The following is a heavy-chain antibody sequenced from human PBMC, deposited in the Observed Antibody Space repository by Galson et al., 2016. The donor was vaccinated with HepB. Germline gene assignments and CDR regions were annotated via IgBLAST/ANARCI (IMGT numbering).Heavy chain of an antibody. CDR1: GGSISGTDYY. V-gene: IGHV4-39*01. J-gene: IGHJ5*02. CDR3: ASGRPKYTGRDNWFDP. Sequence: SETLSLTCTVSGGSISGTDYYWGWIRQPPGKGLEWIGSYYYSGSTYYKRSLKSRVTISVDMSKTQFSLKVNSVTAADTAVYYCASGRPKYTGRDNWFDPWGQGTLVTVSS. D-gene: IGHD1-26*01. CDR2: YYYSGST.